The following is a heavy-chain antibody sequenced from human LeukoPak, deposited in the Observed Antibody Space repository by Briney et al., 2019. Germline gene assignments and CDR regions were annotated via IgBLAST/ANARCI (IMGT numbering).Heavy chain of an antibody. Sequence: GGSLRLSRAASGFTFSSYWMHSVRQAPGKGLVWVSRINSDEISTSYADSVKGRYTISRDNAKNTLYLQMNSLRAEDTAVYCCASYGDYLYYWGQGALVTVSS. J-gene: IGHJ4*02. CDR2: INSDEIST. D-gene: IGHD4-17*01. V-gene: IGHV3-74*01. CDR1: GFTFSSYW. CDR3: ASYGDYLYY.